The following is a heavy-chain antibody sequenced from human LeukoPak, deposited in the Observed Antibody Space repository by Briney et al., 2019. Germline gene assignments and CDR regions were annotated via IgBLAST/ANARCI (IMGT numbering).Heavy chain of an antibody. Sequence: SETLSLTCTVSGGSISSYYWNWIRQPPGKGLEWIGYIYHSGSTYYNPSLKSRVTISVDRSKNQFSLKLSSVTAADTAVYYCAKLSGSLPYDAFDIWGQGTMVTVSS. CDR3: AKLSGSLPYDAFDI. CDR1: GGSISSYY. J-gene: IGHJ3*02. V-gene: IGHV4-59*12. CDR2: IYHSGST. D-gene: IGHD1-26*01.